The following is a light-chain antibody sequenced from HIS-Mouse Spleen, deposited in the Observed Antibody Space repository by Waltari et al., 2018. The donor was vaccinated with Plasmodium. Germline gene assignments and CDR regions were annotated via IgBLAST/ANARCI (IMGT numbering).Light chain of an antibody. V-gene: IGLV1-51*01. CDR2: DNN. CDR3: GTWDSSLSAGV. Sequence: QSVLTQPPSVSAAPGQQVTLYSSGRSSNLGTNYVSWYQQLPGTAPKLLIYDNNKRPSGIPDRFSGSKSGTSATLGITGLQTGDEADYYCGTWDSSLSAGVFGGGTKLTVL. J-gene: IGLJ3*02. CDR1: SSNLGTNY.